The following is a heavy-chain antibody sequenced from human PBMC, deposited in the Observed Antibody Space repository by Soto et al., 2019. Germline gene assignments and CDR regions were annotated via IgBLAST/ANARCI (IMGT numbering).Heavy chain of an antibody. Sequence: HGESVKLSCKGSGYSLTSYWSGRVRQMHGKGLEWMGIIYPGDSDTRYSPSFQGQVTISADKSISTAYLQWSSLKASDTAMYYCARHPSYCSSTSCYTTYYYYGMDVWGQGTTVTLSS. CDR3: ARHPSYCSSTSCYTTYYYYGMDV. J-gene: IGHJ6*02. CDR1: GYSLTSYW. D-gene: IGHD2-2*02. CDR2: IYPGDSDT. V-gene: IGHV5-51*01.